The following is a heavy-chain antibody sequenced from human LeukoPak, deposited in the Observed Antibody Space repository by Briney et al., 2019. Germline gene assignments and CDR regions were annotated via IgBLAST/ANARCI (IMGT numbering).Heavy chain of an antibody. CDR3: ARVTGYVMEDYFDY. Sequence: SQTLSLTCTVSGGSISSGSYYWSWIRQPAGKGLEWIGRIYTSGSTNYNPSLKSRVTISVDTSKNQFSLKLSSVTAADTAVYYCARVTGYVMEDYFDYWGQGTLVTVSS. J-gene: IGHJ4*02. CDR1: GGSISSGSYY. V-gene: IGHV4-61*02. D-gene: IGHD6-13*01. CDR2: IYTSGST.